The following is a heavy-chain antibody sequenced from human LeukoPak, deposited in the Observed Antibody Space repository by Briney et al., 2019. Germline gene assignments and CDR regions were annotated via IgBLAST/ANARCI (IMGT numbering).Heavy chain of an antibody. CDR3: ARAGATGFDY. CDR2: IYYSGST. Sequence: SETLSLTCTVSGGSISSYYWSWIRQPPGKGLEWIGYIYYSGSTNYNPSLKSRVTISVDTSENQFSLKLSSVTAADTAVYYCARAGATGFDYWGQGTLVTVSS. CDR1: GGSISSYY. J-gene: IGHJ4*02. D-gene: IGHD1-26*01. V-gene: IGHV4-59*08.